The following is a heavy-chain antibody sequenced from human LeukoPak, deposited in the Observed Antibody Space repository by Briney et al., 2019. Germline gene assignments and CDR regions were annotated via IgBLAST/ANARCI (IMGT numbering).Heavy chain of an antibody. D-gene: IGHD3-10*01. Sequence: SETLSLTCAVSGGPFSGYFWSWIRQSSGKGLEWIGEIHNSGTTNYNPSLNSRVTITEDTSKNQFYLNLSSVTAADTAVYYCARRYYYNLGSFPFDFWGQGTLVTVSS. J-gene: IGHJ4*02. V-gene: IGHV4-34*01. CDR1: GGPFSGYF. CDR3: ARRYYYNLGSFPFDF. CDR2: IHNSGTT.